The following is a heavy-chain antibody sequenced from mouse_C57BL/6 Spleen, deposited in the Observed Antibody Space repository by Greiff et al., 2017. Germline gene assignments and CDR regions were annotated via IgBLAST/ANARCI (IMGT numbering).Heavy chain of an antibody. CDR3: ARGLITTVDY. D-gene: IGHD1-1*01. V-gene: IGHV3-6*01. J-gene: IGHJ2*01. CDR2: ISYDGSN. Sequence: DVQLQESGPGLVKPSQSLSLTCSVTGYSITSGYYWNWIRQFPGNKLEWMGYISYDGSNNYNPSLKNRISITRDTSKNQFFLKLNSVTTEDTATYYCARGLITTVDYGGQGTTLTVSS. CDR1: GYSITSGYY.